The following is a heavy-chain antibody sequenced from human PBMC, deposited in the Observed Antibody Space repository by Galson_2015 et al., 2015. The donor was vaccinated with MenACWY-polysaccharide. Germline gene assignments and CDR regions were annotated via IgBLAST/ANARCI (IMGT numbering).Heavy chain of an antibody. CDR2: MNPNSHNT. CDR3: ARAVGALDY. Sequence: SVKVSCKASGYTFNSFDINWVRQAPGQGLEWMGWMNPNSHNTGSAQKFQGRVTMTSDTSINTAYMELTSRRSDDTAVYYCARAVGALDYWGQGTLVTVSS. D-gene: IGHD4/OR15-4a*01. V-gene: IGHV1-8*01. J-gene: IGHJ4*02. CDR1: GYTFNSFD.